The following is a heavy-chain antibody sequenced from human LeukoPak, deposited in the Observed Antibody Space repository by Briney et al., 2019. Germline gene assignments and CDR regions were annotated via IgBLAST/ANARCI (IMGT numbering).Heavy chain of an antibody. CDR3: AKGGSPSCGSCVK. D-gene: IGHD2-15*01. V-gene: IGHV3-9*01. J-gene: IGHJ4*02. CDR1: GFTFDDYA. CDR2: ISWNSGSI. Sequence: PGRSLRLSCAASGFTFDDYAMHWVRQAPGKGLEWVSGISWNSGSIGYADSVKGRFTISRDNAKNSLYLQMNSLRAEDTALYYCAKGGSPSCGSCVKWGQGTLVTVSS.